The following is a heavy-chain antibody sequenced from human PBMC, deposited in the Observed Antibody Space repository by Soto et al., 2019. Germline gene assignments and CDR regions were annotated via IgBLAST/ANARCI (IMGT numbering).Heavy chain of an antibody. Sequence: QVHLLLQSGAEVKKPGSSVKVSCKASGGTPSNSAISWVRQAPGQGLEWMGGNIPVFGLVKYAQNFQGRVTITADESTNTAYMELSRLRPEDTAVYYCAGGRIVVVGSRAYYGMDVWGQGTTVTVSS. D-gene: IGHD3-22*01. CDR3: AGGRIVVVGSRAYYGMDV. CDR2: NIPVFGLV. CDR1: GGTPSNSA. J-gene: IGHJ6*02. V-gene: IGHV1-69*01.